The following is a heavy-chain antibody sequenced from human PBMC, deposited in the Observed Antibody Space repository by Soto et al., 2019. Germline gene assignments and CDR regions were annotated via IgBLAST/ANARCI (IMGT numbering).Heavy chain of an antibody. CDR3: ATDQDGDYEYFQH. CDR2: FDPEDGET. D-gene: IGHD4-17*01. J-gene: IGHJ1*01. V-gene: IGHV1-24*01. CDR1: GYTLTELS. Sequence: QVQLVQSGAEVKKPGASVKVSCKVSGYTLTELSMHWVRQAPGKGLEWMGGFDPEDGETIYAQKFQGRVTMPEDTSTDTAYMELSSLRSEDTAVYYCATDQDGDYEYFQHLGQGTLVTVSS.